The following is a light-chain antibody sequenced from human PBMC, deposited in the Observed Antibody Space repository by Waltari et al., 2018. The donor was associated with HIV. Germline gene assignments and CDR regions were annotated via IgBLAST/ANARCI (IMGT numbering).Light chain of an antibody. CDR2: LAS. CDR1: ESLRHSNGRNY. Sequence: DVLATQFPLSLTVSPGESASISCRATESLRHSNGRNYLDWYFQRPGHTPRLLTYLASNRASGVSDRFVGGGSGTDFTLRITRVEAADAGLYFCLQNIRAPFAFGQGT. CDR3: LQNIRAPFA. J-gene: IGKJ2*01. V-gene: IGKV2-28*01.